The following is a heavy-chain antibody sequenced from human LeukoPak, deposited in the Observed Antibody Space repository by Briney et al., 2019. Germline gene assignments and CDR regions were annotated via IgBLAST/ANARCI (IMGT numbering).Heavy chain of an antibody. CDR3: ARGPSYYYDNNVYYPDY. Sequence: SVKVSCKASGGTFSSYAISWVRKAPGQGLECMGRIIPIFGTANYAQKFQARVTITTDESTRTAYMELSSLRSEDTAVYYCARGPSYYYDNNVYYPDYWGQGTLVTVSS. CDR1: GGTFSSYA. J-gene: IGHJ4*02. V-gene: IGHV1-69*05. D-gene: IGHD3-22*01. CDR2: IIPIFGTA.